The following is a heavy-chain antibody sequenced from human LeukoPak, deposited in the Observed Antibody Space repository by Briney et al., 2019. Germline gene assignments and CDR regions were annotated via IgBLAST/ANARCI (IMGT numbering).Heavy chain of an antibody. V-gene: IGHV4-30-2*03. CDR1: GGSISSGGYD. Sequence: RPSQTLPLTCTVSGGSISSGGYDWGWIRQPPGKGLEWIGYIYHSGSTYYNPSLKSRVTISVDTSKNQFSLKLSSVTVADTAVYYCARHLVKRYFDYWGQGTLVTVSS. D-gene: IGHD6-6*01. J-gene: IGHJ4*02. CDR2: IYHSGST. CDR3: ARHLVKRYFDY.